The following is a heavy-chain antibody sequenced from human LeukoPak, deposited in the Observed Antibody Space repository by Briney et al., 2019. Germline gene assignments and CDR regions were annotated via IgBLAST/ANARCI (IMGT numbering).Heavy chain of an antibody. CDR1: GYTFTGYY. J-gene: IGHJ3*02. Sequence: GASVKVSCKASGYTFTGYYIHWVRQAPGQGLEWMGRTNPNSGGTNYAQKFQGRVTMTRDTSISAAYMELSRLRSDDTAVYYCARDQYYYDSSGFSDAFDIWGQGTMVTVSS. V-gene: IGHV1-2*06. D-gene: IGHD3-22*01. CDR2: TNPNSGGT. CDR3: ARDQYYYDSSGFSDAFDI.